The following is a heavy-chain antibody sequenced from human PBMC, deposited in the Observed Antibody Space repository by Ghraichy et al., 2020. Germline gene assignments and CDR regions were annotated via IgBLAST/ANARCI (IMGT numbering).Heavy chain of an antibody. J-gene: IGHJ4*02. CDR3: VRGNYNFDY. V-gene: IGHV6-1*01. CDR1: GESVSSLGAS. CDR2: TYYRSQWFY. Sequence: SQTLSLTCVISGESVSSLGASWNWIRQSPSRGLEWLGRTYYRSQWFYEYAVSVQSRITIAPDISKNQFSLQLNSVTPEDTAVYFCVRGNYNFDYWGQGTLVTVSS. D-gene: IGHD5-24*01.